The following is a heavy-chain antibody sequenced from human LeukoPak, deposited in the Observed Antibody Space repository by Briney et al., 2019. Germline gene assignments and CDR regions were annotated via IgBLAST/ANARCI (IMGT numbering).Heavy chain of an antibody. V-gene: IGHV4-4*07. CDR2: IYTSGST. D-gene: IGHD4-17*01. J-gene: IGHJ3*02. CDR3: ARGRMTTVTRRAFDI. CDR1: GGSISSYY. Sequence: PSETLSLTCTVSGGSISSYYWSWIRQPAGRGLEWIGRIYTSGSTNYNPSLKSRVTMSVDTSKNQFSLKLSSVTAADTAVYYCARGRMTTVTRRAFDIWGQGTMVTVSS.